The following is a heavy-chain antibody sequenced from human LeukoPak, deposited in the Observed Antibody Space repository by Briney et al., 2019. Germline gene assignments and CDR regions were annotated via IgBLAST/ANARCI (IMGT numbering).Heavy chain of an antibody. D-gene: IGHD3-10*01. CDR1: GYTFTSYD. J-gene: IGHJ5*02. CDR2: MKPNSGNT. Sequence: ASVKVSCKASGYTFTSYDINWVRQAPGQGLEWMGWMKPNSGNTGYAQKFRGRVTMTRDTSISTAYMELSSLRSEDTAVYYCARIDYSGSGSYYGYWFDPWGQGTLVTVSS. CDR3: ARIDYSGSGSYYGYWFDP. V-gene: IGHV1-8*01.